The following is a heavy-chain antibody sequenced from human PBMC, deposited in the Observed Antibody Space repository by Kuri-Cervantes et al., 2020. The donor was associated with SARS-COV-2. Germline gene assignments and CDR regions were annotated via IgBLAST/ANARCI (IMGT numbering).Heavy chain of an antibody. CDR1: GFTFSSYG. Sequence: GESLKISCAASGFTFSSYGMSWVRQALGKGLEWVSSISGSGGSTYYADSVKGRFTISRDNSKNTLYLQMNSLRAEDTAEYYCAEGWYSGSYYDAFDIWGQGTMVTVSS. J-gene: IGHJ3*02. D-gene: IGHD1-26*01. CDR3: AEGWYSGSYYDAFDI. V-gene: IGHV3-23*01. CDR2: ISGSGGST.